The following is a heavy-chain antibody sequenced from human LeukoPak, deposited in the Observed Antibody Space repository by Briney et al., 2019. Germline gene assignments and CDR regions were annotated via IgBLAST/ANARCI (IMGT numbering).Heavy chain of an antibody. D-gene: IGHD3-16*01. CDR3: ARSPGGSTMDV. CDR2: IIPIFGTA. J-gene: IGHJ6*03. V-gene: IGHV1-69*05. CDR1: GGTFSSYA. Sequence: ASVKVSCKASGGTFSSYAISWVRQAPGQGLECMAGIIPIFGTANYAQKFQGRVTITTDESTSTAYMELRSLRSEDTAVYYCARSPGGSTMDVWGKGTTVTVSS.